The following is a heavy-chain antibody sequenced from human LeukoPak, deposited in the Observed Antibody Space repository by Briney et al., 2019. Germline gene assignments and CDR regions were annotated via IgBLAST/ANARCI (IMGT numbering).Heavy chain of an antibody. D-gene: IGHD3-10*01. CDR2: IHITEST. J-gene: IGHJ4*02. CDR3: ARDHIGLIPDF. Sequence: SETLSLTCTVSGGSIINYYWSWVRQPPGKGLEWIGRIHITESTKYSPSLKSRVTLSQDTSKNQISLRLRSVTAADTAVYYCARDHIGLIPDFWGQGILVSVSS. CDR1: GGSIINYY. V-gene: IGHV4-4*07.